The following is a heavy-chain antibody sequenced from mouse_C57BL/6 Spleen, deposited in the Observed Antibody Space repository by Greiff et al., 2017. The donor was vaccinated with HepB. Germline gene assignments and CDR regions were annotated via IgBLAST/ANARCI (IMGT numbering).Heavy chain of an antibody. J-gene: IGHJ1*03. V-gene: IGHV10-1*01. Sequence: DVKLVESGGGLVQPKGSLKLSCAASGFSFNTYAMNWVRQAPGKGLEWVARIRSKSNNYATYYADSVKDRFTISRDDSESMLYLQMNNLKTEDTAMYYCVRRGFYYSNWGGYFDVWGTGTTVTVSS. CDR2: IRSKSNNYAT. CDR1: GFSFNTYA. CDR3: VRRGFYYSNWGGYFDV. D-gene: IGHD2-5*01.